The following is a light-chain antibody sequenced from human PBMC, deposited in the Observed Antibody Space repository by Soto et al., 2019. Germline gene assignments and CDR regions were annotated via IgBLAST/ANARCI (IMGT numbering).Light chain of an antibody. CDR1: QSVSSN. CDR2: GAS. CDR3: QQYNNWPRT. Sequence: EIVMTQSPATLSVSPGERATLSCRASQSVSSNLAWYQQKPGQAPRLLIYGASTRATGIPARFSGSGSGTEFTLTVRSLQSEDFAVYYCQQYNNWPRTFGPGTKVDI. J-gene: IGKJ3*01. V-gene: IGKV3-15*01.